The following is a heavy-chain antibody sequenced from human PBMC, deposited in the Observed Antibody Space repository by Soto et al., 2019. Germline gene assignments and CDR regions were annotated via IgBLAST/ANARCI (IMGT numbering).Heavy chain of an antibody. V-gene: IGHV3-15*01. CDR3: TPDGSYCSSTSCYAFDI. Sequence: GGSLRLSCAASGFTFSNAWMSWVRQAPGKGLEWVGRIKSKTDGGTTDYAAPVKGRFTISRDDSKNTLYLQMNSLKTEDTAVYYCTPDGSYCSSTSCYAFDIWGQGTMVTVSS. J-gene: IGHJ3*02. CDR1: GFTFSNAW. D-gene: IGHD2-2*01. CDR2: IKSKTDGGTT.